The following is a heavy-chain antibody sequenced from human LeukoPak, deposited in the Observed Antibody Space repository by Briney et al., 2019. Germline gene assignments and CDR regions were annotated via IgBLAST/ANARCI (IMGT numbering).Heavy chain of an antibody. Sequence: GESLKISCKGSGYSFNNYWIGWVRQMPGKGLEWMRIIWPGDSDTRYSPSFQGQVTISVDKSISTAYLQWSSLKASDTAMYYCARRYYYGSGSYYAQGAYYFDYWGQGTLVTVSS. CDR3: ARRYYYGSGSYYAQGAYYFDY. V-gene: IGHV5-51*01. J-gene: IGHJ4*02. CDR1: GYSFNNYW. CDR2: IWPGDSDT. D-gene: IGHD3-10*01.